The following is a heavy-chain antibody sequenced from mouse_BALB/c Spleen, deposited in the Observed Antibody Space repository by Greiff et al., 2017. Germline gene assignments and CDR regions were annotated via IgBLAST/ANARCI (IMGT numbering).Heavy chain of an antibody. CDR2: ISYSGST. CDR1: GYSITSDYA. D-gene: IGHD2-4*01. CDR3: ATIYYDYDVY. J-gene: IGHJ2*01. V-gene: IGHV3-2*02. Sequence: EVKLQESGPGLVKPSQSLSLTCTVTGYSITSDYAWNWIRQFPGNKLEWMGYISYSGSTSYNPSLKSRISITRDTSKNQFFLQLNSVTTEDTATYYCATIYYDYDVYWGQGTTLTVSS.